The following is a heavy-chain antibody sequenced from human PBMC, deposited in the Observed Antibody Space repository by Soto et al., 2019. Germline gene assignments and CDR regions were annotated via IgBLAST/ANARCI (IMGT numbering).Heavy chain of an antibody. CDR2: IYDSGST. D-gene: IGHD3-22*01. Sequence: SEALSLTCTVSGGSIRSYYWSWIRQPPGKGLEWIGYIYDSGSTNYNPSLKSRVTISVDTSKNQFSLKLSSVTAADTAVYYCARDHGESSGPLQHWGQGTLVTVSS. CDR1: GGSIRSYY. V-gene: IGHV4-59*01. CDR3: ARDHGESSGPLQH. J-gene: IGHJ1*01.